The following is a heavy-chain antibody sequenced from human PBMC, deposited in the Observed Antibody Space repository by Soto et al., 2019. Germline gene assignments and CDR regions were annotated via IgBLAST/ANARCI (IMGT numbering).Heavy chain of an antibody. CDR3: ARPFGGFVADDFDV. J-gene: IGHJ3*01. CDR2: ITGSGGST. V-gene: IGHV3-23*01. Sequence: EVELLESGGGLVQPGGSLRLSCAASGFSFSISAMSWVRQAPGKGLEWVSAITGSGGSTYYADSVKGRFTISRDNSENTVYLQMNSLRAEDTALYFCARPFGGFVADDFDVWGHGTMVNVSS. CDR1: GFSFSISA. D-gene: IGHD3-10*01.